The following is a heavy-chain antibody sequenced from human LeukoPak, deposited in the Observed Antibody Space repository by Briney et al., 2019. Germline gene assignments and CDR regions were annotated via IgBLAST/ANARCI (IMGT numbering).Heavy chain of an antibody. CDR2: ISSTSGYI. J-gene: IGHJ3*02. CDR3: ARENGDYADAFDI. CDR1: GFIFSNYR. V-gene: IGHV3-21*01. D-gene: IGHD4-17*01. Sequence: GGSLRLSCAASGFIFSNYRMTWVRQAPGKGLEWVSSISSTSGYIFYADSVQGRFTISRDNAKSSLYLQTNSLRAEDTAVYYCARENGDYADAFDIWGQGTMVTVSS.